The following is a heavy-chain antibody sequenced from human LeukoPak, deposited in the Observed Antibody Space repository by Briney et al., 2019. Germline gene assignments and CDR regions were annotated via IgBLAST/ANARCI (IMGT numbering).Heavy chain of an antibody. V-gene: IGHV4-39*01. D-gene: IGHD3-10*01. CDR1: SDSITSSSYL. J-gene: IGHJ4*02. Sequence: SETLSLTCSVSSDSITSSSYLWVWVRQPPGKGLEWIGDIYSNGYISYNPSLKSRAAISVDTSKNQFSLNLNSVTAADTALYYCARRHYGSGNIDSWGQGTLVTVSS. CDR3: ARRHYGSGNIDS. CDR2: IYSNGYI.